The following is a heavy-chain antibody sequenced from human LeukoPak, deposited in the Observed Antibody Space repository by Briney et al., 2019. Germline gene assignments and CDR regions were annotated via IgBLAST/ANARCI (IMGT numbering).Heavy chain of an antibody. J-gene: IGHJ6*02. CDR2: ISYDGSNK. CDR1: GFTFSSYA. CDR3: ARNTVTTSGYYYYGMDV. D-gene: IGHD4-17*01. Sequence: QTGGSLRPSCAASGFTFSSYAMHWVRQAPGKGLEWVAVISYDGSNKYYADSVKGRFTISRDNSKNTLYLQMNSLRAEDTAVYYCARNTVTTSGYYYYGMDVWGQGTTVTVSS. V-gene: IGHV3-30-3*01.